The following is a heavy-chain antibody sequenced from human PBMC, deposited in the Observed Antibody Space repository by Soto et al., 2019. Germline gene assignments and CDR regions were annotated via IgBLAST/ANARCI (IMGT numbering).Heavy chain of an antibody. J-gene: IGHJ5*02. Sequence: QVQLVQSGAEVKKPWASLTVSCKASGYTFTSYDINWVRQSTGHGLEWMGWMNPNSGNTGYAQKFQGRVTMTRNTSRSTAYMELSSLRSEDTAVYYCARALYSSVRFDPCGQGTLVTVSS. CDR2: MNPNSGNT. D-gene: IGHD6-25*01. CDR3: ARALYSSVRFDP. CDR1: GYTFTSYD. V-gene: IGHV1-8*01.